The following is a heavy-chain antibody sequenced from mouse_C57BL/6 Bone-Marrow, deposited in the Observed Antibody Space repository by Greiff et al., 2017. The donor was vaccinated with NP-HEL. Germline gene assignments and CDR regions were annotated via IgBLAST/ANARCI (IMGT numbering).Heavy chain of an antibody. CDR1: GYTFTNYW. Sequence: LVESGAELVRPGTSVKMSCKASGYTFTNYWIGWAKQRPGHGLEWIGDIYPGGGYTNYNEKFKGKATLTADKSSSTAYMQFSSLTSEDSAIYYCARRDWDADAMDYWGQGTSVTVSS. CDR2: IYPGGGYT. V-gene: IGHV1-63*01. D-gene: IGHD4-1*01. CDR3: ARRDWDADAMDY. J-gene: IGHJ4*01.